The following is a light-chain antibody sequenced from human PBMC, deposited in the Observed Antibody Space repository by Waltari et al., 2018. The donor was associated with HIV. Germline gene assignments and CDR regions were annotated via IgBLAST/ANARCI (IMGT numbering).Light chain of an antibody. J-gene: IGLJ2*01. CDR3: QAWDRSTTVV. CDR2: QDD. V-gene: IGLV3-1*01. Sequence: SYELIQPPSVSVSPGQTARITCSGNKLGDKYACWYQQKPGQSPVLVMYQDDRRPAGIPERFSGSNSGNTATLTISGTQAMDEADYYCQAWDRSTTVVFGGGTKVTVL. CDR1: KLGDKY.